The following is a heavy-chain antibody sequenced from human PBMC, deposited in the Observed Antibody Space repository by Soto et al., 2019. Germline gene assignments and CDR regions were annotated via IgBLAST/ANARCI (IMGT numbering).Heavy chain of an antibody. CDR1: GFTFSSYG. J-gene: IGHJ3*02. CDR2: IWYDGSNK. V-gene: IGHV3-33*01. CDR3: AREISCSGGSCYSSAFDI. D-gene: IGHD2-15*01. Sequence: QVQLVESGGGVVQPGRPLRLSCAASGFTFSSYGMHWVRQAPGKGLEWVAVIWYDGSNKYYADSVKGRFTISRDNSKNTLYLQMNSLRAEDTAVYYCAREISCSGGSCYSSAFDIWGQGTMVTVSS.